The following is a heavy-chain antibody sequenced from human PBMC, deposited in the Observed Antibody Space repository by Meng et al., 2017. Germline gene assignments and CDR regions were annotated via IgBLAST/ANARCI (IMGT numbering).Heavy chain of an antibody. CDR1: GYSISSGYY. J-gene: IGHJ3*02. CDR2: IYHSGST. CDR3: ARDPEDYYDSKNAFDI. V-gene: IGHV4-38-2*02. D-gene: IGHD3-22*01. Sequence: SETLSLTCAVSGYSISSGYYWGWIRQPPGKGLEWNGSIYHSGSTYYNPSLNSPVTISVDTSKDQFSLKLSSVTAADTAVYYCARDPEDYYDSKNAFDIWGQGTMVTVSS.